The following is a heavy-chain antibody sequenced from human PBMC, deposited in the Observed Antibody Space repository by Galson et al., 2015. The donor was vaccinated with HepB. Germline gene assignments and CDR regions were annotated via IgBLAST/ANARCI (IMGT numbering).Heavy chain of an antibody. J-gene: IGHJ4*02. Sequence: QSGAEVKKPGESLKISCKGSGYSFTSYWIGWVRQMPGKGLEWMGIIYPGDSDTRYSPSFQGQVTISADKSISTAYLQWSSLKASDTAMYYCVLMEGHIGSGWYPLDYWGQGTLVTVSS. V-gene: IGHV5-51*03. CDR3: VLMEGHIGSGWYPLDY. CDR2: IYPGDSDT. CDR1: GYSFTSYW. D-gene: IGHD6-19*01.